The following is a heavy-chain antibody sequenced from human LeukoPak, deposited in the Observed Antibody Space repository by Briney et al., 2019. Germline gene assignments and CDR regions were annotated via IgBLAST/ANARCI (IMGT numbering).Heavy chain of an antibody. Sequence: GGSLRLSCAASGFTFSSYAMHWVRQAPGKWLEWVAVISYDGTNVAYADSVRGRFTISRDNFRNTLYLQMNSLRDEDTAMYYCARDRVPIWSYVGTFDSWGQGTLVTVSS. CDR3: ARDRVPIWSYVGTFDS. CDR1: GFTFSSYA. V-gene: IGHV3-30-3*01. J-gene: IGHJ4*02. D-gene: IGHD2-2*01. CDR2: ISYDGTNV.